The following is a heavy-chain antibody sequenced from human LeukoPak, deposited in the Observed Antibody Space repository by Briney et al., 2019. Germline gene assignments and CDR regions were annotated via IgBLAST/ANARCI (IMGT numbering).Heavy chain of an antibody. J-gene: IGHJ4*01. Sequence: GGSLRLSCGVSGFTFSSYWMNWVRQAPGKGLEWVASIKQDGGEKSYVDSVKGRFTISRDNAKNSLYLQMSSLRAEDTAAYYCARDGTAAGLYFDLWGQGTLVTVSS. V-gene: IGHV3-7*01. CDR1: GFTFSSYW. CDR3: ARDGTAAGLYFDL. CDR2: IKQDGGEK. D-gene: IGHD6-13*01.